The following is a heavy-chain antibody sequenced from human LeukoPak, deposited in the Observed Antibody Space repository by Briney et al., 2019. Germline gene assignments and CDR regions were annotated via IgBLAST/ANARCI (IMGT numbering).Heavy chain of an antibody. Sequence: GGSLRLSCAASGFTFSSYSMNWVRQAPGKGLEWVSSISSSSSYIYYADSVKGRFTISRDNAKNSLYLQMNSLRAEDTALYYCAKDRGRVTSGDAFDIWGQGTMVTVSS. CDR3: AKDRGRVTSGDAFDI. CDR2: ISSSSSYI. J-gene: IGHJ3*02. D-gene: IGHD2/OR15-2a*01. V-gene: IGHV3-21*04. CDR1: GFTFSSYS.